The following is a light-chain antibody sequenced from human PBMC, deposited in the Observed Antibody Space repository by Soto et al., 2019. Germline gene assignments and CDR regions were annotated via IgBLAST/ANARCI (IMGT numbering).Light chain of an antibody. CDR2: GAS. Sequence: ETVMTQSPVTLSVSPGERATLSCRASQSVSGNLAWYQQRPGQTPRLLIYGASTRAAGIPARFSGSGSGTDFTLTISSLQSEDFAVYYCQQYNNWPLTFGGGTKVEIK. V-gene: IGKV3-15*01. J-gene: IGKJ4*01. CDR3: QQYNNWPLT. CDR1: QSVSGN.